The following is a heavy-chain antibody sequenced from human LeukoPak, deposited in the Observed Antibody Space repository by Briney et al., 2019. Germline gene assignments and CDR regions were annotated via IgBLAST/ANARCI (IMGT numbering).Heavy chain of an antibody. J-gene: IGHJ3*02. CDR3: ARDSHKFDSSGYYPDAFDI. V-gene: IGHV3-48*03. Sequence: GESLKISCAASGLTFSSYEMNWVRQAPGKGLEWVSYISSSGSSIYYADSVKGRFIISRDNAKKSLYLQMHSLRAEDTAVYYCARDSHKFDSSGYYPDAFDIWGQGTMVTVSS. CDR2: ISSSGSSI. D-gene: IGHD3-22*01. CDR1: GLTFSSYE.